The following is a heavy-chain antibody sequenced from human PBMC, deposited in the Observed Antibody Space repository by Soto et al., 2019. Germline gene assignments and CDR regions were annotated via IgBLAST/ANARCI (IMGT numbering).Heavy chain of an antibody. J-gene: IGHJ6*02. Sequence: GESLKISCKGSGYSFTSYWSGWVRQMPGKGLEWRGIIYPGDSDTRYSPSFQGQVTISADKSISTAYLQWSSMKDSDTAMYFCARVVEDYYYGMDVWGQGTTVTVSS. CDR3: ARVVEDYYYGMDV. V-gene: IGHV5-51*01. CDR2: IYPGDSDT. CDR1: GYSFTSYW.